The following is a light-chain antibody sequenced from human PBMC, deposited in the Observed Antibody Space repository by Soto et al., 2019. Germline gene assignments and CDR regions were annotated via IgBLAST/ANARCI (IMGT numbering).Light chain of an antibody. CDR2: DVS. V-gene: IGLV2-14*01. CDR3: SSYTTRVTYV. Sequence: QSALTQPASVSGSPGQSITISCTGTSSDVGAYNSVSWYQQHQGKAPKLIIYDVSTRPSGISDRLSGSKSGNTASLTISGLQAEDESDYYCSSYTTRVTYVFGTGTKLTVL. CDR1: SSDVGAYNS. J-gene: IGLJ1*01.